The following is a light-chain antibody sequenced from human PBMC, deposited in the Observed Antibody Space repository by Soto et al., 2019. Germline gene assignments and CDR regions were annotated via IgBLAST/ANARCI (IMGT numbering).Light chain of an antibody. J-gene: IGKJ5*01. CDR2: GAS. Sequence: EIVLTQSPATLSSFPGERVTLSCRASQSVSSKLAWYQQKPGQAPRLLIYGASTRATGIPARFSGSGSWTEFTLTISSLQSEDFAVYYCQQYNNWPPITFGQGTRLEIK. CDR1: QSVSSK. V-gene: IGKV3-15*01. CDR3: QQYNNWPPIT.